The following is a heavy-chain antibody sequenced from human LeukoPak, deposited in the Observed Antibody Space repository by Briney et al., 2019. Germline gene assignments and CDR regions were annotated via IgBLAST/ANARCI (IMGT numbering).Heavy chain of an antibody. CDR1: GGSISSYY. CDR2: INHSGST. J-gene: IGHJ4*02. D-gene: IGHD5-18*01. CDR3: ARGRIQLWYRGCLDY. V-gene: IGHV4-34*01. Sequence: SETLSLTCTVSGGSISSYYWSWIRQPPGKGLEWIGEINHSGSTNYNPSLKSRVTISVDTSKNQFSLKLSSVTAADTAVYYCARGRIQLWYRGCLDYWGQGTLVTVSS.